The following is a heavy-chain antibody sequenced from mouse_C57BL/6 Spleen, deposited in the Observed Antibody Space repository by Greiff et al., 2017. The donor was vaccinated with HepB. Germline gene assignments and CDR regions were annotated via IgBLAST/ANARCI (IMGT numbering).Heavy chain of an antibody. D-gene: IGHD1-1*01. CDR2: IFPGSGST. J-gene: IGHJ3*01. CDR1: GYTFTSHW. V-gene: IGHV1-56*01. CDR3: ARSEDTTVVEGFAY. Sequence: VQLQQSGPELVRPGASVKISCKAPGYTFTSHWMQWVRQRPGQGLEWIGEIFPGSGSTYYNEKFKGKATLTVDTSSSTAYMQLSSLTSEDSAVYFCARSEDTTVVEGFAYWGQGTLVTVSA.